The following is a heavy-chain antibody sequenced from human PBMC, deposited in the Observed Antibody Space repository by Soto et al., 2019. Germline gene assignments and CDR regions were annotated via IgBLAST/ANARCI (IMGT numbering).Heavy chain of an antibody. Sequence: EVQLVESGGGLIQPGGSLRLSCAVSGFTVSNNYMSWVRQAPGKGLEGVSVIYSGGYTAYGDSVKGRFTISRDNSKNNLNLQNKSRSAAHTPVYGGGTRPGGGGYWGQGTLVTVSS. CDR3: GTRPGGGGY. D-gene: IGHD3-10*01. CDR1: GFTVSNNY. J-gene: IGHJ4*02. V-gene: IGHV3-53*01. CDR2: IYSGGYT.